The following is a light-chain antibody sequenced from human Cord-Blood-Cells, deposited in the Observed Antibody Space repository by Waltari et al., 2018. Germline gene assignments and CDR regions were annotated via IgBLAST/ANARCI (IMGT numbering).Light chain of an antibody. V-gene: IGLV2-14*03. CDR1: SRDVGGYTY. J-gene: IGLJ3*02. CDR3: SSYTSSSTWV. Sequence: QSPLTQPASVSGSPGQSITLSCPGTSRDVGGYTYVSWYQQHPGKAPKPMIYDVSNRPSGVSNRCSGSKSGNTASLTISGLQAEDEADYYCSSYTSSSTWVFGGGTKLTVL. CDR2: DVS.